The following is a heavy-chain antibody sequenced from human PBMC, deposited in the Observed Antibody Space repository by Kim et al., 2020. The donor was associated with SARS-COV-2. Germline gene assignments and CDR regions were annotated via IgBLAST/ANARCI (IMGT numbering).Heavy chain of an antibody. V-gene: IGHV4-31*02. D-gene: IGHD3-10*01. Sequence: LKSRVTITGATSKNQFSLKLSSVTAADTAVYYCAREFRVTMVRGVLNWFDPWGQGTLVTVSS. J-gene: IGHJ5*02. CDR3: AREFRVTMVRGVLNWFDP.